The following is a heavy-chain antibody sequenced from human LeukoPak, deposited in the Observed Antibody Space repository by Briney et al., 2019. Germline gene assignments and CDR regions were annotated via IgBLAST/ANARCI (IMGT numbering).Heavy chain of an antibody. CDR2: IDYSAST. D-gene: IGHD2-2*01. CDR1: GVSISSSKYY. CDR3: AGDRAYCSSASCYPYYGLDV. J-gene: IGHJ6*02. Sequence: KPSETLSLTCTVSGVSISSSKYYWRWVRQPRGKGLEWIGYIDYSASTYYNPSLKSRVTISVATSKNPFALNLSSVTAADTAVYYCAGDRAYCSSASCYPYYGLDVWGQGTTVTVSS. V-gene: IGHV4-30-4*01.